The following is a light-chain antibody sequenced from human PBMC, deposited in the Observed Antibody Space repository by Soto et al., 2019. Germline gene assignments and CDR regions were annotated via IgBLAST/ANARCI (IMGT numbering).Light chain of an antibody. Sequence: QSVLTQPPSVSAAPGQKVTISCSGSSSNIGGNSVSWYQQLPGTAPKLLIYDDNKRPSGIPDRFSGSKSGTSATLGITGFQTGDEADYYCTSHAGRNNYVFGTGTKVTVL. V-gene: IGLV1-51*01. CDR1: SSNIGGNS. CDR2: DDN. J-gene: IGLJ1*01. CDR3: TSHAGRNNYV.